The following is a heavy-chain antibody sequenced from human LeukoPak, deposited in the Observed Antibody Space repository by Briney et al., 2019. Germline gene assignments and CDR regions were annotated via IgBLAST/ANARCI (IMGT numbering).Heavy chain of an antibody. J-gene: IGHJ4*02. V-gene: IGHV1-46*01. Sequence: ASVKVSCKASGYTFTSYYMNWVRQAPGQGLEWMGGINPTGGSTSYAQKFQGRVTMTRDTSTSTVYMELSSLRSEDTAVYYCARGLEYYDSSGSHFDYWGRGTLVTVSS. CDR3: ARGLEYYDSSGSHFDY. CDR1: GYTFTSYY. D-gene: IGHD3-22*01. CDR2: INPTGGST.